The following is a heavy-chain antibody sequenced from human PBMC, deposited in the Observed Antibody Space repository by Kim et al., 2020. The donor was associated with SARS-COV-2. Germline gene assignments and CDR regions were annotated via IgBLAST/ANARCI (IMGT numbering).Heavy chain of an antibody. CDR2: IYYSGST. CDR3: AGHVDTAMVGAFDI. D-gene: IGHD5-18*01. J-gene: IGHJ3*02. Sequence: SETLSLTCTVSGGSISSSSYYWGWIRQPPGKGLEWIGSIYYSGSTYYNPSLKSRVTISVDTSKNQFSLKLSSVTAADTAVYYCAGHVDTAMVGAFDIWGQGTMVTVSS. CDR1: GGSISSSSYY. V-gene: IGHV4-39*01.